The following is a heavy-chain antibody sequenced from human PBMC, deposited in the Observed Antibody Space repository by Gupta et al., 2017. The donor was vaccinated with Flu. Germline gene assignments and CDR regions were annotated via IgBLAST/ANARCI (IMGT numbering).Heavy chain of an antibody. CDR3: TTDGGIAVRPMFDY. D-gene: IGHD6-6*01. J-gene: IGHJ4*02. CDR1: GFTFTKAW. CDR2: IKSKTDGGTR. Sequence: ELQLVESGGGLVKPGGSLRLSCAASGFTFTKAWMAWVRQAPGKGLEWVGRIKSKTDGGTRDYAAPVKGRFTISRDDSKNTLYLQMNSLKTEDTAVYYCTTDGGIAVRPMFDYWGQGALVTVSS. V-gene: IGHV3-15*01.